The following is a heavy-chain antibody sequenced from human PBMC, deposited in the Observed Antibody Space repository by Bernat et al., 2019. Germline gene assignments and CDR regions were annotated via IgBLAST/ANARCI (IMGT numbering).Heavy chain of an antibody. J-gene: IGHJ4*02. D-gene: IGHD4-17*01. Sequence: VQLQQWGAGLLKPSETLSLTCAVYGGSFSGYYWSWIRQPPGKGLEWIREINHSGSTNYNPSLKSRVTISVDTSKNQFSLKLSSVTAADTAVYYCARGGGRLTTVTPMDYWGQGTLVTVSS. V-gene: IGHV4-34*01. CDR2: INHSGST. CDR3: ARGGGRLTTVTPMDY. CDR1: GGSFSGYY.